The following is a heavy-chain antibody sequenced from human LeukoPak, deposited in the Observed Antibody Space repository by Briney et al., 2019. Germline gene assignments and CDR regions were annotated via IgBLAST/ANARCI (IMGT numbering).Heavy chain of an antibody. V-gene: IGHV1-8*01. CDR3: NVVVAATVLDY. CDR1: GYTFTSYD. J-gene: IGHJ4*02. Sequence: ASVKVSCKASGYTFTSYDINWVRQATGQGLEWMGWMNPNSGNTGYAQKFQGRVTITADESTSTAYMELSSLRSEDTAVYYCNVVVAATVLDYWGQGTLVTVSS. CDR2: MNPNSGNT. D-gene: IGHD2-15*01.